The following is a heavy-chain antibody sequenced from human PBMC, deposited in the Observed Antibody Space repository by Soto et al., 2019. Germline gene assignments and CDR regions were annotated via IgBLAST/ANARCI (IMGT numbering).Heavy chain of an antibody. CDR3: AIGPIAVGDSYYYYGMDV. CDR1: SGSVCIYV. D-gene: IGHD6-19*01. Sequence: PSWSIELGCAVSSGSVCIYVGAVSLQTKGKGLEWIGYIYYSGSTNYNPSLKSRVTISVDTSKNQFSLKLSSVTAADTAVYYCAIGPIAVGDSYYYYGMDVSGQPPTVSVPS. J-gene: IGHJ6*02. V-gene: IGHV4-59*02. CDR2: IYYSGST.